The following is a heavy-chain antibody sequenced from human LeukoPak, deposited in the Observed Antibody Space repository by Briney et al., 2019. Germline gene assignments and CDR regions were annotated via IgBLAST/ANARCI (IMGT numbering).Heavy chain of an antibody. J-gene: IGHJ4*02. V-gene: IGHV3-7*01. CDR1: GLTFRSYW. D-gene: IGHD3-10*01. Sequence: PGGALRLSCAASGLTFRSYWMSWVRQAPGKGLEWVANIKQDGSEIYYVDSVKGRFTISRDNAKNSLYLQMNSLRAEDTAVYYCARLDNDGFFDYWGQGTLVTVSS. CDR2: IKQDGSEI. CDR3: ARLDNDGFFDY.